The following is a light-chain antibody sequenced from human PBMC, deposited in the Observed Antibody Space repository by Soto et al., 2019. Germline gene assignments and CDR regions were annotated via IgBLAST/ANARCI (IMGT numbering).Light chain of an antibody. CDR3: GSYTSSGSVL. Sequence: QSALTQPASVSGSPGQSITISCTGTSSDVGGYNFVSWFQQYPGKVPKVMIHDVSNRPSGVSNRFSGSKSGNTASLTISGLQAEDEADYYCGSYTSSGSVLFGGGTKVTVL. J-gene: IGLJ2*01. CDR2: DVS. CDR1: SSDVGGYNF. V-gene: IGLV2-14*03.